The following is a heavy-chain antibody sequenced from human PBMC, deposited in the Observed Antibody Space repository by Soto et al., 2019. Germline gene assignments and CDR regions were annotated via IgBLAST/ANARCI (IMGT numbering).Heavy chain of an antibody. CDR3: AKSRQGSSWYYFDY. CDR2: ISWNSGSK. V-gene: IGHV3-9*01. Sequence: SLRLSCAASGFTFDDYAMQWVRQAPGKGLEWVSGISWNSGSKGYVDSVKGRFTISRDNAKNSLYLQMNSLRAEDTALYYCAKSRQGSSWYYFDYWGQGTLVTVSS. D-gene: IGHD6-13*01. J-gene: IGHJ4*02. CDR1: GFTFDDYA.